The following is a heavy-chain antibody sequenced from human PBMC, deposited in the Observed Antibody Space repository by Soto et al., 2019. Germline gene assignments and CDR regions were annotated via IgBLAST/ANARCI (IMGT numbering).Heavy chain of an antibody. CDR3: ARHSRLIVVVPAAILGESDWFDP. J-gene: IGHJ5*02. D-gene: IGHD2-2*01. V-gene: IGHV4-39*01. Sequence: SETLSLTCTVSGGSISSSSYYWGWIRQPPGKGLEWIGSIYYSGSTYYNPSLKSRVTISVDTSKNQFSLKLSSVTAADTAVYYCARHSRLIVVVPAAILGESDWFDPWGQGTLVTVSS. CDR1: GGSISSSSYY. CDR2: IYYSGST.